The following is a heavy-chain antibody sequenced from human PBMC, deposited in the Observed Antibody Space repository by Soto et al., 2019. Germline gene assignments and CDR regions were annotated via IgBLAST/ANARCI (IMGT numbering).Heavy chain of an antibody. Sequence: ASVKVSCKASVYTFTSYEIKWVRQAPGQGVGGMGWMNPNSGNTGYAQKFQGRVTMTRNTSISTAYMELSSLRSEDTAVYYCARGTEYYDFWSAPINYYYYYMDVWGKGTTVTVSS. V-gene: IGHV1-8*01. CDR3: ARGTEYYDFWSAPINYYYYYMDV. CDR1: VYTFTSYE. J-gene: IGHJ6*03. D-gene: IGHD3-3*01. CDR2: MNPNSGNT.